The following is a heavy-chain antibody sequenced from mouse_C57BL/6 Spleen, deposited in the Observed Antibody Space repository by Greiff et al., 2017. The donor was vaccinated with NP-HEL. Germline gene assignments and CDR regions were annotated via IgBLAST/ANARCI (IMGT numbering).Heavy chain of an antibody. Sequence: SGPELVKPGASVKMSCKASGYTFTDYNMHWVKQSHGKSLEWIGYINPNNGGTSYNQKFKGKATLTVNKSSSTAYMELRSLTSEDSAVYYCARKGLGPWFAYWGQGTLVTVSA. CDR1: GYTFTDYN. V-gene: IGHV1-22*01. D-gene: IGHD3-3*01. CDR3: ARKGLGPWFAY. CDR2: INPNNGGT. J-gene: IGHJ3*01.